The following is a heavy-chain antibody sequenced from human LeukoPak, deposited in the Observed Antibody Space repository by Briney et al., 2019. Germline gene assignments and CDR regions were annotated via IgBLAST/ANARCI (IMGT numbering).Heavy chain of an antibody. CDR2: TYYRSKWYN. CDR3: ARGLYYYYYMDV. Sequence: SQTLSLTCAISGDSVSSNSAAWSWIRQSPSRGLEWLGRTYYRSKWYNEYAVSVKSRITINPDTSKNQFSLQLNSVTPEDTAVYYCARGLYYYYYMDVWGKGTTVTVSS. V-gene: IGHV6-1*01. J-gene: IGHJ6*03. CDR1: GDSVSSNSAA.